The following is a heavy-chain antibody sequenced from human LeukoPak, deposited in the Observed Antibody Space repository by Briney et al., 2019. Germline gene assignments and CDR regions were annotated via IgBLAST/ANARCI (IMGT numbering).Heavy chain of an antibody. CDR1: GFTFGDDG. V-gene: IGHV3-49*03. Sequence: PGGSLRLSCSASGFTFGDDGWSWFRLAPGKGLEFISLIRKKAYGETTEYAASVRGRFVISRDDANSIAYLHMNSLKTEDTTLYYCARGEHDYSESNYYFDQWGQGTLVTVSS. D-gene: IGHD4-11*01. CDR2: IRKKAYGETT. J-gene: IGHJ4*02. CDR3: ARGEHDYSESNYYFDQ.